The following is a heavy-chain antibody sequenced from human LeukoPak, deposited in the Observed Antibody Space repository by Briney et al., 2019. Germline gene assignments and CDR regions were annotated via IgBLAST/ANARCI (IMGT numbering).Heavy chain of an antibody. D-gene: IGHD3-22*01. J-gene: IGHJ4*02. V-gene: IGHV3-21*01. CDR3: ARVFWETVNTGYYSDF. CDR2: ITSSSSDI. Sequence: GGSLRLSCVASEFVFSSHAMIWFRQAPGKGLEWISSITSSSSDIFYADSVRGRFTISRDNANNALHLQMNSLRAEDTAVYYCARVFWETVNTGYYSDFWGQGTLVTVSS. CDR1: EFVFSSHA.